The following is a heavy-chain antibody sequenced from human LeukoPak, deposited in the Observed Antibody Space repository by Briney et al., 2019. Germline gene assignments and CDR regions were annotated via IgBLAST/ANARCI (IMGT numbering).Heavy chain of an antibody. V-gene: IGHV3-21*01. J-gene: IGHJ3*02. Sequence: GGSLRLSCAASGFTFTYHSMNWVRQAPGKGLEWVSSISSSSTYIYYADSVKGRFTISRDNAKDSLYLQMNSLRAEDTAVYYCTRGTYYHGSGDAFDIWGQGTMVTVSS. D-gene: IGHD3-10*01. CDR3: TRGTYYHGSGDAFDI. CDR1: GFTFTYHS. CDR2: ISSSSTYI.